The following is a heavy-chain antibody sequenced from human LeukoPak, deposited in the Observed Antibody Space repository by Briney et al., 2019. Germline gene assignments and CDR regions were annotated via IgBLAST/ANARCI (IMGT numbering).Heavy chain of an antibody. D-gene: IGHD1-26*01. CDR3: ATAPIVGATFFDY. J-gene: IGHJ4*02. V-gene: IGHV1-24*01. CDR2: FDPEDGET. Sequence: WMGGFDPEDGETIYAQKFQGRVTMTEDTSTDTAYMELSSLRSEDTAVYYCATAPIVGATFFDYWGQGTLVTVSS.